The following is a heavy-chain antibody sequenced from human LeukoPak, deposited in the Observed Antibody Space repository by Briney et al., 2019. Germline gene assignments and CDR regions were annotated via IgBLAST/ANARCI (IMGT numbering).Heavy chain of an antibody. CDR1: GGSFSGYY. CDR2: INHSGST. V-gene: IGHV4-34*01. J-gene: IGHJ4*02. Sequence: SETLSLTCAVYGGSFSGYYWSWIRQPPGKGLEWIGEINHSGSTNYNPSLKSRVTISVDTSKNQFSLKLSSVTAADTAVYYCARSWYDSSGYDYWGQGTLVTVSS. D-gene: IGHD3-22*01. CDR3: ARSWYDSSGYDY.